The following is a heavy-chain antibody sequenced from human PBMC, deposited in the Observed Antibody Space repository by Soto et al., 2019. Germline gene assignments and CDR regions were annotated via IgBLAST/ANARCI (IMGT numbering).Heavy chain of an antibody. Sequence: SETLSLTCNVSGVSISRTSYSWSWIRQSPGKGLECVGFIDHRGSTYYNPSLEGRSTISLDTAKNHFSLKLSSVTVADTAVYYCARGGGGLQALNWIDTWGQGTLVTVSS. CDR1: GVSISRTSYS. CDR3: ARGGGGLQALNWIDT. J-gene: IGHJ5*02. CDR2: IDHRGST. D-gene: IGHD5-12*01. V-gene: IGHV4-30-4*08.